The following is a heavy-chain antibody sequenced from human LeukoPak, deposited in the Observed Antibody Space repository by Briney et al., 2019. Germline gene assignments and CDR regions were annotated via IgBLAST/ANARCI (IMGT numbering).Heavy chain of an antibody. D-gene: IGHD3-9*01. CDR2: IYYSGST. V-gene: IGHV4-31*03. Sequence: SETLSLTCTVSGGSISSGGYYWSWIRQHPGKGLEWIGYIYYSGSTYYNPSLKSRVTISVDTSKNQFSLKLSSVTAADTAVYYCARRGDYAISPFDYWGQGTLVTVSS. J-gene: IGHJ4*02. CDR1: GGSISSGGYY. CDR3: ARRGDYAISPFDY.